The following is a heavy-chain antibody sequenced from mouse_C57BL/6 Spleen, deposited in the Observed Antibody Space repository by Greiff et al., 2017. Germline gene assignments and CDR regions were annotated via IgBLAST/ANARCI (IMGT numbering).Heavy chain of an antibody. CDR2: INYDGSST. Sequence: EVKLVESEGGLVQPGSSMKLSCTASGFTFSDYYMAWVRQVPEKGLEWVANINYDGSSTYYLDSLKSRFIISRDNTKNILYLQMSSLKSEDTATYYCGRDESNYDYFDYWGQGTTLTVSS. J-gene: IGHJ2*01. CDR1: GFTFSDYY. CDR3: GRDESNYDYFDY. D-gene: IGHD2-5*01. V-gene: IGHV5-16*01.